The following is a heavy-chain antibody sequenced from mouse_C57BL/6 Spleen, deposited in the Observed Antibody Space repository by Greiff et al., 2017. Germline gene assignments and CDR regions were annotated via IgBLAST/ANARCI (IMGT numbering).Heavy chain of an antibody. D-gene: IGHD1-2*01. V-gene: IGHV5-9-1*02. CDR1: GFTFSSYA. J-gene: IGHJ4*01. CDR2: ISSGGDYI. Sequence: EVKVVESGEGLVKPGGSLKLSCAASGFTFSSYAMSWVRQTPEKRLEWVAYISSGGDYIYYADTVKGRFTISRDNARNTLYLQMSSLKSEDTAMYYCTRGWGRLLRHYYAMDYWGQGTSVTVSS. CDR3: TRGWGRLLRHYYAMDY.